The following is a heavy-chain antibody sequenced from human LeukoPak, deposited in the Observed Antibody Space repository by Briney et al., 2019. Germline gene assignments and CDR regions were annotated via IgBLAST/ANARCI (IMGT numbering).Heavy chain of an antibody. D-gene: IGHD3-22*01. CDR2: ISYDGSNK. CDR3: AKDREYYDSSGYYSFDY. V-gene: IGHV3-30*04. J-gene: IGHJ4*02. Sequence: GRSLRLSCAASGFTFSSYAMHWVRQAPGKGLEWVAVISYDGSNKYYADSVKGRFTISRDNSKNTLYLQMNSLRAEDTAVYYCAKDREYYDSSGYYSFDYWGQGTLVTVSS. CDR1: GFTFSSYA.